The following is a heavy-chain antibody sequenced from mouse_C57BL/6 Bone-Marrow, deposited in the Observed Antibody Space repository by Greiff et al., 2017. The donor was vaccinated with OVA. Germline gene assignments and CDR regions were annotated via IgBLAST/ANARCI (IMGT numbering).Heavy chain of an antibody. Sequence: EVKLVESGGGLVKPGGSLKLSCAASGFTFSSYTMSWVRQTPEKRLEWVATISGGGGNTYYPDSVKGRFTISRDNGKNTLYLQMSSLRSEDTALYYCASIYYGIPAWFAYWGQGTLVTVSA. J-gene: IGHJ3*01. CDR1: GFTFSSYT. D-gene: IGHD2-1*01. CDR2: ISGGGGNT. V-gene: IGHV5-9*01. CDR3: ASIYYGIPAWFAY.